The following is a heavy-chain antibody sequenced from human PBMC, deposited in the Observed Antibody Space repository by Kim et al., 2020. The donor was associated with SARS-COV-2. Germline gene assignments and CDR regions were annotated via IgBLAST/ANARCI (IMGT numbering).Heavy chain of an antibody. V-gene: IGHV3-13*01. CDR3: VRGKALGY. CDR2: AGDT. Sequence: AGDTYYPGSVKGRFTTSRENGKNSLYLQMNSLRAGDTAVYYCVRGKALGYWGQGTLVTVSS. J-gene: IGHJ4*02.